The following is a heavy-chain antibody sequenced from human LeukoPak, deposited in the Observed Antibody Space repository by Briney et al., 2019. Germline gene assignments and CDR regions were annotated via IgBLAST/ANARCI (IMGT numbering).Heavy chain of an antibody. Sequence: GASVKVSCKSSGYTFTLYYIQGVRQAPGQGLEWMGWINPNSGGTHYAQKFLGRVTMTRDTSISTAYMELSRLRSDDTAVYYCATLVNHFDYWGQGTLVTVSS. CDR3: ATLVNHFDY. D-gene: IGHD4-23*01. V-gene: IGHV1-2*02. CDR2: INPNSGGT. CDR1: GYTFTLYY. J-gene: IGHJ4*02.